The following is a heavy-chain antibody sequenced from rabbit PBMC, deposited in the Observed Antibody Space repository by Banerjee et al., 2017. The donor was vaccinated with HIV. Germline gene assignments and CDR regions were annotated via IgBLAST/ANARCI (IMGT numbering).Heavy chain of an antibody. CDR1: GFSFSNRYV. Sequence: QSLEESGGDLVKPGAFLTLTCTASGFSFSNRYVMCWVRQAPGKGLEWIACIYTGSSGNTVYANWAKGRSSISKTSSTTVTLQMTSLTAADTATYFCASHADRSWLFTRLDLWGQGTLVTVS. D-gene: IGHD4-2*01. CDR2: IYTGSSGNT. J-gene: IGHJ3*01. V-gene: IGHV1S40*01. CDR3: ASHADRSWLFTRLDL.